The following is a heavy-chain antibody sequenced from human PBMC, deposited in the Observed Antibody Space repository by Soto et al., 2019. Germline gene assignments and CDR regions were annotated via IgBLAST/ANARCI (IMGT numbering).Heavy chain of an antibody. CDR1: GYTFTSYG. CDR2: ISAHNGNT. Sequence: QVHLVQSGAEVKKPGASVKVSCKCSGYTFTSYGITWVRQAPGQGLEWMGWISAHNGNTDYAQKPQGRVTVTRDTSTSTAYMELRSLISDDTDVYYCARGRYGDYWGQGALVTVSS. D-gene: IGHD1-1*01. CDR3: ARGRYGDY. V-gene: IGHV1-18*01. J-gene: IGHJ4*02.